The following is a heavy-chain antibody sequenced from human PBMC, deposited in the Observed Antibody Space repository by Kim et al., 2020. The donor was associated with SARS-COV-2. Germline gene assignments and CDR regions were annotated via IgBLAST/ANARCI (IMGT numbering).Heavy chain of an antibody. CDR1: GGTFSSYA. Sequence: SVKVSCKASGGTFSSYAISWVRQAPGQGLEWMGGIIPIFGTANYAQKFQGRVTITADESTSTAYMELSSLRSEDTAVYYCATQDPAGAYYGMDVWGQGTTVTVCS. CDR3: ATQDPAGAYYGMDV. J-gene: IGHJ6*02. CDR2: IIPIFGTA. V-gene: IGHV1-69*13. D-gene: IGHD3-10*01.